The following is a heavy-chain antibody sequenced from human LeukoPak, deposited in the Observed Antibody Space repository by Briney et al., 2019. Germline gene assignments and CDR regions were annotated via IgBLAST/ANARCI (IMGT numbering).Heavy chain of an antibody. CDR2: IGIAGDT. J-gene: IGHJ3*02. Sequence: GGSLRLSCAASGFPVSRYDMHWVRQPTGRGLEWVSGIGIAGDTYYAGSVKDRFTISRDNAQNSLYLQWNNVGAGDTAVYYFIRGFVAFDIWGQGTMVTVSS. CDR1: GFPVSRYD. V-gene: IGHV3-13*01. D-gene: IGHD3-10*01. CDR3: IRGFVAFDI.